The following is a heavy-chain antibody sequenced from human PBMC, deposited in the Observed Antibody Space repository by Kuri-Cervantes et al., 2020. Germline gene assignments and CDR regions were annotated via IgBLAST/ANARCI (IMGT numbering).Heavy chain of an antibody. CDR2: IRYDGSNK. Sequence: GGSLRLSCAASGFTFSKAWMSWVRQAPGKGLEWVAFIRYDGSNKYYADSVKGRFTISRDNSKNTLYLQMNSLRAEDTAVYYCARDLSMAAAGPYFDYWGQGTLVTVSS. V-gene: IGHV3-30*02. CDR3: ARDLSMAAAGPYFDY. J-gene: IGHJ4*02. CDR1: GFTFSKAW. D-gene: IGHD6-13*01.